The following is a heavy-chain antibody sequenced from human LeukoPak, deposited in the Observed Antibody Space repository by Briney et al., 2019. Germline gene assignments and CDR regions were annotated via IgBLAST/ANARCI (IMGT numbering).Heavy chain of an antibody. Sequence: GGSLRLSCAASGFTFSSYAMSWVRQAPGKGLEWVSAISASGYSTYYADSVKGRFTISRDNSKKTLYLQMNSLRAEDTAIFYCAKDVYNWNFYFDYWGQGALVTVSS. J-gene: IGHJ4*02. D-gene: IGHD1-7*01. CDR3: AKDVYNWNFYFDY. V-gene: IGHV3-23*01. CDR1: GFTFSSYA. CDR2: ISASGYST.